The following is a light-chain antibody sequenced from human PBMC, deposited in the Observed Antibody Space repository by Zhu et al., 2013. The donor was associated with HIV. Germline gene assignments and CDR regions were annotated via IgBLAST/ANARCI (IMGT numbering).Light chain of an antibody. J-gene: IGKJ2*01. CDR1: RSISSNY. CDR3: QHRSEGPPYT. Sequence: EIVLTQSPGTLSLSPGERATLSCRASRSISSNYLAWYRQKPGQAPRLLIFGASNRATGIPNRFSGSGSGTDFTLTISRLEPEDFAVYFCQHRSEGPPYTFGPGTKLEIK. CDR2: GAS. V-gene: IGKV3D-20*02.